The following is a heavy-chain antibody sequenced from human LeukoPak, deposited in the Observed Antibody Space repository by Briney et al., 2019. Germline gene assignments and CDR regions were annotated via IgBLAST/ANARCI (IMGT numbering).Heavy chain of an antibody. CDR3: AKDDSRALDHFDY. CDR2: ISASGGHT. V-gene: IGHV3-23*01. D-gene: IGHD3-22*01. J-gene: IGHJ4*02. Sequence: PGGSLRLSCAASGFTFSNYSMHWVRQAPGQGLEWVSGISASGGHTYYGDSAKGRFTISRDKSKSTLSLQMNSLRAEDTAVYYCAKDDSRALDHFDYWGQGTLVTVSS. CDR1: GFTFSNYS.